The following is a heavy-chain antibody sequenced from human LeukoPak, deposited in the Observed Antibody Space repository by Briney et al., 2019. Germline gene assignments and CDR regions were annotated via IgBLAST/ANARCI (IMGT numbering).Heavy chain of an antibody. CDR2: ISSSSSYI. D-gene: IGHD1-26*01. J-gene: IGHJ4*02. V-gene: IGHV3-21*01. Sequence: PGGSLRLSCAASGFTFSSYSMNWVRQAPGKGLEWVSSISSSSSYIYYGDSVKGRFTISRDNAKNSLYLQMNSLRAEDTAVYYCAKDLGGAADYWGQGTLVTVSS. CDR3: AKDLGGAADY. CDR1: GFTFSSYS.